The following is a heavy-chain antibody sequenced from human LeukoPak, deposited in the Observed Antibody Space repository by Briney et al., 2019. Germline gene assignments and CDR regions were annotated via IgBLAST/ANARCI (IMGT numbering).Heavy chain of an antibody. CDR1: GGTFSSYA. CDR3: ASGSYYYDSSGLDY. CDR2: IIPIFGTA. Sequence: SVKVSCKASGGTFSSYAISWVRQAPGQGLEWMGGIIPIFGTANYAQKFQGRVTITADESTSTAYMELSSLRSEDTAVYYCASGSYYYDSSGLDYWGQGTLVTVSS. J-gene: IGHJ4*02. D-gene: IGHD3-22*01. V-gene: IGHV1-69*01.